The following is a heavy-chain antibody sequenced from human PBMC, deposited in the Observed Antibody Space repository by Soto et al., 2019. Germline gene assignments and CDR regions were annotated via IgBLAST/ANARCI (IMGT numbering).Heavy chain of an antibody. CDR2: IDPSDSYT. CDR3: ARRPDSSGYYYDYYYGMDV. V-gene: IGHV5-10-1*01. D-gene: IGHD3-22*01. Sequence: GESLKISCKGSGYSFTSYWISWVRQMPGKGLEWMGRIDPSDSYTNYSPSFQGHVTISADKSISTAYLQWSSLKASDTAMYYCARRPDSSGYYYDYYYGMDVWGQGTTVTVSS. CDR1: GYSFTSYW. J-gene: IGHJ6*02.